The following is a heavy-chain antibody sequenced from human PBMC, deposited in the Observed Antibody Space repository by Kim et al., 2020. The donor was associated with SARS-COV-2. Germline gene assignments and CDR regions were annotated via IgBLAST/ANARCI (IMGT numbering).Heavy chain of an antibody. Sequence: ADAVKGPFTISRNNSQNTLYLPMNSLRAEDTAVYYCAKAPRKAAAGHTEYWGQGTLVTVSS. J-gene: IGHJ4*02. D-gene: IGHD6-13*01. CDR3: AKAPRKAAAGHTEY. V-gene: IGHV3-23*01.